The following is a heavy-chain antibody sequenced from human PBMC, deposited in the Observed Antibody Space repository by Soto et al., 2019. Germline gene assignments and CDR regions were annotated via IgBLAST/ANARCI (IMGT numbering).Heavy chain of an antibody. CDR2: ISGSGGST. CDR3: AKPLYSSGWYVDY. Sequence: EVQLLESGGGLVQPGGSLRLSCAASGFTFSSYAMSWVRQAPGKGLEWVSAISGSGGSTYYADSVKGRFTISRDNSKNTLYLHMNSLSAEDTAVYYCAKPLYSSGWYVDYWGQGTLVTVSS. V-gene: IGHV3-23*01. J-gene: IGHJ4*02. CDR1: GFTFSSYA. D-gene: IGHD6-19*01.